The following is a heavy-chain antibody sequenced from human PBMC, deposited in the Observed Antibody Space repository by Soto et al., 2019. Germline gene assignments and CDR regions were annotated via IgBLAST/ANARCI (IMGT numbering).Heavy chain of an antibody. Sequence: GGSLRLSCAASGFTFSSYSMNWVRQAPGKGLEWVSYISSSSSTIYYAAPVKGRFTISRDNAKNSLYLRMNSLSDADTAVYYCARDKAVAGTESDYWGQGTLVTVSS. V-gene: IGHV3-48*02. CDR2: ISSSSSTI. CDR3: ARDKAVAGTESDY. D-gene: IGHD6-19*01. CDR1: GFTFSSYS. J-gene: IGHJ4*02.